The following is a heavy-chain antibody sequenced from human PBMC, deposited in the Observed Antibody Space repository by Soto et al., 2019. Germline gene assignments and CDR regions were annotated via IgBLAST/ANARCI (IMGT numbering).Heavy chain of an antibody. D-gene: IGHD2-2*01. CDR3: GGPGGGGVVVPAAIDY. Sequence: EVQLVESGGGLVKPGGSLRLSCAASGFPFSSYSMNWVRQAPGKGLEWVSSISSSFSYIYYADSVKGRFTISRDNAKNPLYVQRKGRGAGDAGVYSWGGPGGGGVVVPAAIDYWGQGTLVTVSS. CDR2: ISSSFSYI. V-gene: IGHV3-21*01. CDR1: GFPFSSYS. J-gene: IGHJ4*02.